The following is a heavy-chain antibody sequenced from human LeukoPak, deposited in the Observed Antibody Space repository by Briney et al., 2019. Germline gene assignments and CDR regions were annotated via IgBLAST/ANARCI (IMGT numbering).Heavy chain of an antibody. CDR2: SHPRSGDT. CDR1: GYSFTAFY. CDR3: ARDGEYGTGSYYRGSFDY. J-gene: IGHJ4*02. Sequence: ASVKVSCKASGYSFTAFYIHWVRQAPGQGLEWMGWSHPRSGDTRYAQKFQGRVTMARDTSISTVYMDLSSLGSDDTAVYYCARDGEYGTGSYYRGSFDYWGQGILVTVSS. D-gene: IGHD3-10*01. V-gene: IGHV1-2*02.